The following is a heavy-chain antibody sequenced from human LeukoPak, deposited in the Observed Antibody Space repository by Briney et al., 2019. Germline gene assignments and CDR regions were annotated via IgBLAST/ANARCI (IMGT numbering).Heavy chain of an antibody. CDR1: GYTFTSYG. CDR2: ISAYNGNT. CDR3: ARDEGVGERGAY. Sequence: ASVKVSCKASGYTFTSYGISWVRQAPGQGLEWMGWISAYNGNTDYAQKLQGRVTMTTDTSTSTAYMELRSLRSDDTAMYYCARDEGVGERGAYWGQGTLVTVSS. J-gene: IGHJ4*02. D-gene: IGHD3-16*01. V-gene: IGHV1-18*01.